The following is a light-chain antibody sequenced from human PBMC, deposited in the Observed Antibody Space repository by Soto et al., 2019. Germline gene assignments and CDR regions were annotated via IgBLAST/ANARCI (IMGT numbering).Light chain of an antibody. Sequence: QSVLTQPASVSVSPGQSITISCTGTSSDVGGYNYVSWYQQHPGKAPKLMIYEVSNRPSGVSNRFSGSKSGNTASLTISGLQAEDEADYYCSSYTSSSTPLYVLGTGTKVTVL. CDR3: SSYTSSSTPLYV. V-gene: IGLV2-14*01. J-gene: IGLJ1*01. CDR2: EVS. CDR1: SSDVGGYNY.